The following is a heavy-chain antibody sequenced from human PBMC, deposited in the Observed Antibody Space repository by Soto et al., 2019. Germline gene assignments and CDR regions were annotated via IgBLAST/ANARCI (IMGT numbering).Heavy chain of an antibody. J-gene: IGHJ4*02. Sequence: GESLKISCKGSGYSFTSDWIGWVRQMPGKGLEWMGIIYPEDSETRYSPSFQGQVTISVDKSSSAAYLQWNSLKASDTAMYYCARLQGMQKYATGWTNFWGQGSLVTVSS. CDR3: ARLQGMQKYATGWTNF. V-gene: IGHV5-51*01. D-gene: IGHD2-8*01. CDR1: GYSFTSDW. CDR2: IYPEDSET.